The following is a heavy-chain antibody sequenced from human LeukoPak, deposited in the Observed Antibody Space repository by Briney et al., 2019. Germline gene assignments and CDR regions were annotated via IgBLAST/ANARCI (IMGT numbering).Heavy chain of an antibody. CDR1: GYTFTSYD. V-gene: IGHV1-8*01. CDR2: MNPNSGNT. J-gene: IGHJ4*02. Sequence: ASVKVSCKASGYTFTSYDINWVRQATGQGLEWMGWMNPNSGNTGYAQKFQGRVTMTRNTSISTAYMELSSLRSEDTAVYYCAAMVRGVISNLDYRGQGTLVTVSS. D-gene: IGHD3-10*01. CDR3: AAMVRGVISNLDY.